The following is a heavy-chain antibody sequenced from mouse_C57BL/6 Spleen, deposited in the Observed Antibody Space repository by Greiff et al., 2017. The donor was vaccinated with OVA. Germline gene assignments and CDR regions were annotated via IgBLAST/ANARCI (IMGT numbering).Heavy chain of an antibody. J-gene: IGHJ4*01. CDR1: GYTFTDYN. V-gene: IGHV1-18*01. D-gene: IGHD1-1*01. CDR3: ARSIVATGYYAMDY. Sequence: EVQLQQSGPELVKPGASVKIPCKASGYTFTDYNMDWVKQSHGKSLEWIGDINPNNGGTIYNQKFKGKATLTVDKSSSTAYMELRSLTSEDTAVYYCARSIVATGYYAMDYWGKGTSVTVSS. CDR2: INPNNGGT.